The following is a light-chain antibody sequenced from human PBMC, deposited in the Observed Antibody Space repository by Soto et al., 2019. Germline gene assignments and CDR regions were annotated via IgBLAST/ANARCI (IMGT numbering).Light chain of an antibody. V-gene: IGKV1-39*01. Sequence: DIQMTQSPSSLSASVGDRVTITCRASQTVDKYLNWYQQKPGEAPRLLIFFASTLQSGVPSRFIGSGTGTDFTLTISSLQPEDFATYYCHQSYSTPHTFGQGTKVEIK. CDR2: FAS. CDR1: QTVDKY. CDR3: HQSYSTPHT. J-gene: IGKJ2*01.